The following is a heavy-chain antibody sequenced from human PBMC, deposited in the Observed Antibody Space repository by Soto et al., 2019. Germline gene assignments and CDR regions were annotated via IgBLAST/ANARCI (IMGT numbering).Heavy chain of an antibody. CDR1: GLTFSSYA. V-gene: IGHV3-23*01. CDR3: ARDGVRFLKWQDTERYYYYYMDV. Sequence: GGSLRLSCAASGLTFSSYAMSWVRQAPGKGLEWVSAISSSGGSTYYADSVKGRFTISRDNAKNTLYLQMNSLRAEDTAVYYCARDGVRFLKWQDTERYYYYYMDVWGKGTTVTVSS. CDR2: ISSSGGST. D-gene: IGHD3-3*01. J-gene: IGHJ6*03.